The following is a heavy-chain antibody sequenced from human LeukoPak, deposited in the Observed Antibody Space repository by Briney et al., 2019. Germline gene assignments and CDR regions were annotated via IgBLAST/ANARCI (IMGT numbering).Heavy chain of an antibody. J-gene: IGHJ4*02. V-gene: IGHV1-69*13. CDR2: IIPIFGTA. Sequence: SVKVSCKASGGTFSSYAISWARQAPGQGLEWMGGIIPIFGTANYAQKFQGRVTITADESTSTAYMELSSLRSEDTAVYYCARDGESYYYDSSGSHYGVYFDYWGQGTLVTVSS. D-gene: IGHD3-22*01. CDR1: GGTFSSYA. CDR3: ARDGESYYYDSSGSHYGVYFDY.